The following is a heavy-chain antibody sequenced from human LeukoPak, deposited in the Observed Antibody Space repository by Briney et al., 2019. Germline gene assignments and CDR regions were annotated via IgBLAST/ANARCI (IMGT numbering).Heavy chain of an antibody. J-gene: IGHJ4*02. V-gene: IGHV1-18*01. D-gene: IGHD2-8*02. CDR2: ISGYNGNT. Sequence: ASVKVSCKASGYTFTSYGIGWVRQAPGQGLEWMGWISGYNGNTNNAQKFQGRVTMTTDTSTSTIYMELRSLRSDDTAIYYCAREGKGGVFDYWGQGTLVTVSS. CDR1: GYTFTSYG. CDR3: AREGKGGVFDY.